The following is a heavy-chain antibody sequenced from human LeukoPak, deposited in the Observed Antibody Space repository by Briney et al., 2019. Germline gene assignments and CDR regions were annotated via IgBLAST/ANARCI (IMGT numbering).Heavy chain of an antibody. V-gene: IGHV4-39*01. CDR1: GGSISSSSYY. CDR3: ARLGGDNSRYYYYYYMDV. D-gene: IGHD4-23*01. CDR2: IYYSGST. Sequence: SETLSLTCTVSGGSISSSSYYWGWIRQPPGKGLEWIGSIYYSGSTYYNPSLKSRVTMSVDTSKNQFSLKLSSVTAADTAVYYCARLGGDNSRYYYYYYMDVWGKGTTVTVSS. J-gene: IGHJ6*03.